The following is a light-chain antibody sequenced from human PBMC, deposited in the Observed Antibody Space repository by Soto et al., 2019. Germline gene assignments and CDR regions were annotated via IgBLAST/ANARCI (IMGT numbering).Light chain of an antibody. Sequence: DIQMTQSPSSLSASLGDRVTITVHASQYISNYLNWYQQKPGKAPKLLIYDASNLETGVPSRFSGSGSGTDFTFTISRLQPEDIATYYCLQHNSFPWTFGQGPKVDIK. CDR1: QYISNY. J-gene: IGKJ1*01. V-gene: IGKV1-33*01. CDR2: DAS. CDR3: LQHNSFPWT.